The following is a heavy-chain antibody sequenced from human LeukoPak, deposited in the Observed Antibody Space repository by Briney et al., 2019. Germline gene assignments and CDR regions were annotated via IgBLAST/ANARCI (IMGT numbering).Heavy chain of an antibody. Sequence: GGSLRLSCAASGFTFSSYAMHWVRQAPGKGLEWVAVIWYDGSNKYYADSVKGRFTISRDNSRNTLYLQMNSLRAEDTAVYYCARESRPGIAAAFNWFDPWGQGTLVTVSS. V-gene: IGHV3-33*08. CDR2: IWYDGSNK. CDR1: GFTFSSYA. CDR3: ARESRPGIAAAFNWFDP. D-gene: IGHD6-13*01. J-gene: IGHJ5*02.